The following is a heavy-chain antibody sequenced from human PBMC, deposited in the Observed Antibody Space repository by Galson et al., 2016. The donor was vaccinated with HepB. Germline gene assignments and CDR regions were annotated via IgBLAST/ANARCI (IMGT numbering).Heavy chain of an antibody. J-gene: IGHJ4*02. Sequence: SLRLSCAASGFTFSGYSMNWVRQAPGKGLEWISYIGVSDSRMYYADSVKGRFTISRDDAKNSVYLQMNGLRAEDTAVYYCARDSSPYAAPPDYWGQGAPVTVSS. D-gene: IGHD2-2*01. V-gene: IGHV3-48*01. CDR2: IGVSDSRM. CDR3: ARDSSPYAAPPDY. CDR1: GFTFSGYS.